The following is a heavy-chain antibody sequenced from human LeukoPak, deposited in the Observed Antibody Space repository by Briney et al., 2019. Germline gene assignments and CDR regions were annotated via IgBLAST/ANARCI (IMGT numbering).Heavy chain of an antibody. CDR3: ASGVWDIVVVPAATGGWFDP. V-gene: IGHV4-34*01. J-gene: IGHJ5*02. D-gene: IGHD2-2*01. Sequence: PSETLSLTCAVYGGSFSGYYWSWIRQPPGKGLEWIGEINHSGSTNYNPSLKSRVTISVDTSKNQFSLKLSSVTAADTAVYYCASGVWDIVVVPAATGGWFDPWGQGTLVTVSS. CDR1: GGSFSGYY. CDR2: INHSGST.